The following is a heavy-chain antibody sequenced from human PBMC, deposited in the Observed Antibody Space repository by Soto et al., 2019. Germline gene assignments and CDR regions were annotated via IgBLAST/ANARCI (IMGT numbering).Heavy chain of an antibody. V-gene: IGHV1-18*01. CDR3: ARDGPYDSSGYYNY. CDR2: ISAYNGNT. Sequence: ASVKVSCKASGYTFTIYGIIWVRQAPGQGLEWMGWISAYNGNTNYAQKLQGRVTMTTDTSTSTAYMELRSLRSDDTAVYYCARDGPYDSSGYYNYWGQGTLVTVSS. CDR1: GYTFTIYG. J-gene: IGHJ4*02. D-gene: IGHD3-22*01.